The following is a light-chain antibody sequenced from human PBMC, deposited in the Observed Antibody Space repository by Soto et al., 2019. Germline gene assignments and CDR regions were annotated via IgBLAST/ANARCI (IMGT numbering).Light chain of an antibody. CDR1: QSISSW. V-gene: IGKV1-5*03. Sequence: IQLTQSPVSLSASVGERVTITCRASQSISSWLAWYQQKSGKAPNLLIYKASNLQTGVPSRFSGSGSGTEFTLTISGLQTEDFATYYCQHYHSYPWTFGQGTKVEI. CDR2: KAS. J-gene: IGKJ1*01. CDR3: QHYHSYPWT.